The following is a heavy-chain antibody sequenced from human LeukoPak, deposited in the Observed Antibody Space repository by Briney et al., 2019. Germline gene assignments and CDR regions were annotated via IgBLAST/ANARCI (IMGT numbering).Heavy chain of an antibody. Sequence: GASVKVSCKASGYTLTSYAMHWVRQAPGQRLEWMGWINAGNGNTKYSQKFQGRVTITRDTSASTAYMELSSLRSEDTAVYYCARSLWELYNWFDPWGQGTLVTVSS. D-gene: IGHD1-26*01. J-gene: IGHJ5*02. CDR3: ARSLWELYNWFDP. CDR2: INAGNGNT. V-gene: IGHV1-3*01. CDR1: GYTLTSYA.